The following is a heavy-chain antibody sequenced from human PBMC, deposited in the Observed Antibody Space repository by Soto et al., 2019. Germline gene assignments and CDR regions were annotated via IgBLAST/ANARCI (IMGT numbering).Heavy chain of an antibody. Sequence: QVQLQESGPGLVKPSQTLSLTCTVSGGSISSGGYYWSWIRQHPGKSLEWIGYIYYSGSTYYNPSLKSRVTISVDTSKNQFSLKLSSVTAADTAVYYCARVEYGYSGYDSTHFFDYWGQGTLVTVSS. V-gene: IGHV4-31*03. J-gene: IGHJ4*02. CDR3: ARVEYGYSGYDSTHFFDY. D-gene: IGHD5-12*01. CDR1: GGSISSGGYY. CDR2: IYYSGST.